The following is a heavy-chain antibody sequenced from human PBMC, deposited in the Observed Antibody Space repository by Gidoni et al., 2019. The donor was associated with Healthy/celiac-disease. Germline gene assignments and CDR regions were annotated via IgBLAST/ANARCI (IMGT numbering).Heavy chain of an antibody. D-gene: IGHD6-19*01. Sequence: QVQLVESGGGVVQPAGSLRLSCAASGFTFSSYGMHWVRQAPGKGLEWGAVRSYDGSNKYYADSVKGRFTISRDNSKNTLYLQMNSLRAEDTAVYYCAKDLYSSGWYSAFDIWGQGTMVTVSS. V-gene: IGHV3-30*18. J-gene: IGHJ3*02. CDR1: GFTFSSYG. CDR3: AKDLYSSGWYSAFDI. CDR2: RSYDGSNK.